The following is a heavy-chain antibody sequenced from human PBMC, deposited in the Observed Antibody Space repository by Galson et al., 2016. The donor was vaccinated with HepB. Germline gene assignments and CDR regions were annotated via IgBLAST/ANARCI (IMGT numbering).Heavy chain of an antibody. Sequence: SLRLSCAASGFSVSNRYMSWVRQAPGKGLEWVSIIYASGTTQYAGSVKGRFNISRDNSKNTLFLQVNSLRGEDTAVYFCARDGCHNGVCYNYLFDLWGQGIAVTVSS. J-gene: IGHJ4*02. D-gene: IGHD1-1*01. CDR1: GFSVSNRY. CDR3: ARDGCHNGVCYNYLFDL. V-gene: IGHV3-66*01. CDR2: IYASGTT.